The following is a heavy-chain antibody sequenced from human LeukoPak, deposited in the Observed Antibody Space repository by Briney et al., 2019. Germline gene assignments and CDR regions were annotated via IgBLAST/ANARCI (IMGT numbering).Heavy chain of an antibody. J-gene: IGHJ4*02. V-gene: IGHV3-48*04. CDR1: GFTFSSYS. CDR2: ISSSSTTI. Sequence: PGGSLRLSCAASGFTFSSYSMNWVRQAPGKGLEWVSYISSSSTTIYYADSVKGRFTISRDNAKNSLYLQMNSLRAEDTAVYYCAREPLGYCSGGSCYPDGFDYWGQGTLVTVSS. CDR3: AREPLGYCSGGSCYPDGFDY. D-gene: IGHD2-15*01.